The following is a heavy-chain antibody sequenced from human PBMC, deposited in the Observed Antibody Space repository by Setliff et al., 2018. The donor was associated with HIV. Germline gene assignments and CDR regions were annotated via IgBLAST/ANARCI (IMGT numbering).Heavy chain of an antibody. V-gene: IGHV3-21*01. CDR3: ASASPIDSSGIIDY. Sequence: PGGSLRLSCAASGFTFSSYEMNWVRQAPGKGLEWVSYISSTSSYIYYADSVKGRFTISRDNAKNSLYLQMNSLRAEDTAVYYCASASPIDSSGIIDYWGQGTLVTVSS. CDR1: GFTFSSYE. D-gene: IGHD3-22*01. J-gene: IGHJ4*02. CDR2: ISSTSSYI.